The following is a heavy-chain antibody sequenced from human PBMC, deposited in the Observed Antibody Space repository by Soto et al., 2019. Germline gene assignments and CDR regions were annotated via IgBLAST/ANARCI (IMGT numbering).Heavy chain of an antibody. Sequence: PGGSLRLSYAASGCTFSSYSVNWFRQAPWKGLEWVSSISGSGRTIYYADSVKGRFTISRDSAKKSLFLQMNSLSAEDTALYYCARGDDNSGYYYAFDSWGQGTPVTVS. J-gene: IGHJ4*02. CDR3: ARGDDNSGYYYAFDS. D-gene: IGHD3-22*01. V-gene: IGHV3-48*04. CDR2: ISGSGRTI. CDR1: GCTFSSYS.